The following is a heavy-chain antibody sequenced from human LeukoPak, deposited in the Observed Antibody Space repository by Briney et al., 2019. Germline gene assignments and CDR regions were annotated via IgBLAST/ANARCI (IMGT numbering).Heavy chain of an antibody. D-gene: IGHD6-19*01. Sequence: RASVTVSCKASGYTFTGYYMHWVRQAPGQGLEWMGWINPNSGGTNYAQKFQGRVTMTRDTSISTAYMELRRLRSDDTAVYYCARELGSGWYGGGFDYWGQGTLVTVSS. CDR3: ARELGSGWYGGGFDY. V-gene: IGHV1-2*02. J-gene: IGHJ4*02. CDR1: GYTFTGYY. CDR2: INPNSGGT.